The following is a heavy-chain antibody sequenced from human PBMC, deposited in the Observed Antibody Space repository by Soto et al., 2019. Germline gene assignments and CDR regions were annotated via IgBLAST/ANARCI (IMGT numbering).Heavy chain of an antibody. D-gene: IGHD3-22*01. V-gene: IGHV4-61*01. Sequence: QVQLQESGPGLVKPSETLSLTCTVSGGSVSSGSYYWSWIRQPPGKGLEWIGYIYYSGSTNYNPSLKSRLTLSVDTSKNQFSLKLSSVTAAETAVYYCARDLSYYDSSGYYQSNWFDPWGQGTLVTVSS. CDR1: GGSVSSGSYY. CDR3: ARDLSYYDSSGYYQSNWFDP. J-gene: IGHJ5*02. CDR2: IYYSGST.